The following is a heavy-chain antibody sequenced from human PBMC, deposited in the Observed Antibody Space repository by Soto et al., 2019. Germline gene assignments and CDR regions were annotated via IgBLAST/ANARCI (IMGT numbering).Heavy chain of an antibody. J-gene: IGHJ6*04. CDR1: GGTFSSYA. D-gene: IGHD3-3*01. CDR3: ARDWRVPTPYYYSGMDV. Sequence: QVQLVQSGAEVKKPGSSVKVSCKASGGTFSSYAISWVRQAPGQGLEWMGGIIPIFGTANYAQKFQGRVTITAYESTSTAYMELSRLTSEDTAVYYCARDWRVPTPYYYSGMDVWGKGTTVTVSS. CDR2: IIPIFGTA. V-gene: IGHV1-69*01.